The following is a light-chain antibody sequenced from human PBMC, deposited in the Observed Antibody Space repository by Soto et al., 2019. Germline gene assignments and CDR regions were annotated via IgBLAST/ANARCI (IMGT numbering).Light chain of an antibody. V-gene: IGKV3-15*01. CDR3: QQYNKWPPLT. Sequence: IVMTQSPVTLSVSPGERATLSCRASQSVSSDLAWYQQKPGQAPRLLIYGASTRATGIPARFSGSGSGTEFTLTISSLQSEDFAVYYCQQYNKWPPLTFGGGTKVDIK. J-gene: IGKJ4*01. CDR2: GAS. CDR1: QSVSSD.